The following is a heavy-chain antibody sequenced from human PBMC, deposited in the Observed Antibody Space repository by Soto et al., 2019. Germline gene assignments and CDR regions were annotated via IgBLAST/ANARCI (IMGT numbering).Heavy chain of an antibody. Sequence: SETLSLTCTVSGGSISRSTYYWGWIRQPPGKGLEWIGSIYYSGSTYYRPSLKSRVTISVDTSKNKFSQKLSSVTAADTAVYYCARQVPAAMRLGWVDPGGQGTLVTVSS. V-gene: IGHV4-39*01. J-gene: IGHJ5*02. D-gene: IGHD2-2*01. CDR2: IYYSGST. CDR3: ARQVPAAMRLGWVDP. CDR1: GGSISRSTYY.